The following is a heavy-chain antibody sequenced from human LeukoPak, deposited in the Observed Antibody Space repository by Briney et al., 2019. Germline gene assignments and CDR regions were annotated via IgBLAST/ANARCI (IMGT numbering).Heavy chain of an antibody. CDR1: GGSISSYY. CDR2: IYYSGST. V-gene: IGHV4-59*12. J-gene: IGHJ3*02. D-gene: IGHD3-9*01. CDR3: AKANPDYDILTGYYRSAFDI. Sequence: PSETLSLTCTVSGGSISSYYWSWIRQPPGKGLEWIGYIYYSGSTNYNPSLKSRVTISVDTSKNQFSLKLSSVTAADTAVYYCAKANPDYDILTGYYRSAFDIWGQGTMVTVSS.